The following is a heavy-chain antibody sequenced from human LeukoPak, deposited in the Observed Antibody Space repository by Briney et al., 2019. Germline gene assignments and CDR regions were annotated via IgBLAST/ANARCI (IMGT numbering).Heavy chain of an antibody. CDR1: GGSISSSSYY. CDR3: ARDLLGSTGF. D-gene: IGHD2-8*02. Sequence: SETLSLTCTVSGGSISSSSYYWGWIRQPPGKGLEWIGSIYYSGSTYYNPSLKSRVTISVDTSKNQFSLKLSSVTAADTAVYYCARDLLGSTGFWGQGTLVTVSS. CDR2: IYYSGST. J-gene: IGHJ4*02. V-gene: IGHV4-39*07.